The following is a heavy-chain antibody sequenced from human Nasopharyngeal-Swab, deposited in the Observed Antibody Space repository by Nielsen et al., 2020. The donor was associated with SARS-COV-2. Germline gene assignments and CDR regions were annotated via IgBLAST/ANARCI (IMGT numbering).Heavy chain of an antibody. Sequence: GESLKISCAASGFTFSSYSMNWVRQAPGKGLEWVSYISSSSSTIYYADSVKGRFTISRDNAKNSLYLQMNSLRAEDTAVYYCARWSGYYYYYGMDVWGQGTLVTVSS. J-gene: IGHJ6*02. CDR3: ARWSGYYYYYGMDV. V-gene: IGHV3-48*04. CDR2: ISSSSSTI. D-gene: IGHD3-3*01. CDR1: GFTFSSYS.